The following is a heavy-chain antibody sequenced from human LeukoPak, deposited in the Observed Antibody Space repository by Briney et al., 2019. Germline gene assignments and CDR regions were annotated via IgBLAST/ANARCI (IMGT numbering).Heavy chain of an antibody. CDR2: IKQDGSEK. D-gene: IGHD3-10*01. J-gene: IGHJ4*02. V-gene: IGHV3-7*01. CDR1: GFTFSSYW. CDR3: ATGGPFVRGGPCDY. Sequence: PGGSLRLSCAASGFTFSSYWMHWVRQAPGKGLEWVANIKQDGSEKNYVDSVKGRFNFSRDNAKNSLYLQMSSLRDGDTAVYYCATGGPFVRGGPCDYWGQGILVTVSS.